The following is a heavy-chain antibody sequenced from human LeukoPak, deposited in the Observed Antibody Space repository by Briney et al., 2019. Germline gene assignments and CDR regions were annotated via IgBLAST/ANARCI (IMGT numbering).Heavy chain of an antibody. D-gene: IGHD6-13*01. CDR2: ISYDGSNK. CDR1: GFTFSSYS. Sequence: GGSLRLSCAASGFTFSSYSMNWVRQAPGKGLEWVAVISYDGSNKYYADSVKGRFTISRDNSKNTLYLQMNSLRAEDTAVYYCAKDPRQLGLAASFDYWGQGTLVTVSS. J-gene: IGHJ4*02. CDR3: AKDPRQLGLAASFDY. V-gene: IGHV3-30*18.